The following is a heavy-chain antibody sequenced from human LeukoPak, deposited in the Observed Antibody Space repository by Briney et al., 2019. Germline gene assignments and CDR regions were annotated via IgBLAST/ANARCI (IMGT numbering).Heavy chain of an antibody. CDR1: GGSFSGYY. V-gene: IGHV4-34*01. Sequence: SETLSLTCAVYGGSFSGYYWSWIRQPPGKGLEWIGEINHSGSTNHNPSLKSRVTISVDTSKNQFSLKLSSVTAADTAVYYCARGSGFWSGYFIFDYWGQGTLVTVSS. D-gene: IGHD3-3*01. CDR3: ARGSGFWSGYFIFDY. J-gene: IGHJ4*02. CDR2: INHSGST.